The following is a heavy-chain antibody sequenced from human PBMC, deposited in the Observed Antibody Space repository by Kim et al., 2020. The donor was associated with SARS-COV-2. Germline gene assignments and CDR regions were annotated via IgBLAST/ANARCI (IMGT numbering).Heavy chain of an antibody. CDR3: ARRVAVAGYFDY. Sequence: SETLSLTCTVSCGSINSGGYYWSWIRQHPGKGLEWIGYIYYSGSTYYNPSLKSRVTISGDTSKNQFSLRLSSVTAADTAVYYCARRVAVAGYFDYWGQGT. D-gene: IGHD6-13*01. CDR1: CGSINSGGYY. J-gene: IGHJ4*02. V-gene: IGHV4-31*03. CDR2: IYYSGST.